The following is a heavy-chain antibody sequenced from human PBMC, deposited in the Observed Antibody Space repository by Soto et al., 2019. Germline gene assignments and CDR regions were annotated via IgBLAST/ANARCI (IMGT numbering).Heavy chain of an antibody. V-gene: IGHV3-30*18. J-gene: IGHJ6*02. CDR2: ISYDGSNE. Sequence: GGSLRLSCAASGFTFSNYAMHWVRQAPGKGLEWVAVISYDGSNEFYAESVKGRFTISRDNSKNTVDLQMNSLRAEDTAVYYCAKSKTIFGVVIMYDYYYTMDVWGQGTTVTVSS. CDR3: AKSKTIFGVVIMYDYYYTMDV. CDR1: GFTFSNYA. D-gene: IGHD3-3*01.